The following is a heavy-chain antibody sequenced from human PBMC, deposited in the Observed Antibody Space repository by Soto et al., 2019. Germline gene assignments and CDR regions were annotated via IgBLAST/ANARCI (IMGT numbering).Heavy chain of an antibody. J-gene: IGHJ4*02. CDR2: IIPIFGTA. CDR3: ARDPHGTVMPYFDY. V-gene: IGHV1-69*12. Sequence: QVQLVQSGAEVKKPGSSVKVSCKASVGTFSSYAISWVRQAPGQGLEWMGGIIPIFGTANYAQKFQGRVTITADESTSTAYMELSSLRSEDTAVYYCARDPHGTVMPYFDYWGQGTLVTVSS. CDR1: VGTFSSYA. D-gene: IGHD4-17*01.